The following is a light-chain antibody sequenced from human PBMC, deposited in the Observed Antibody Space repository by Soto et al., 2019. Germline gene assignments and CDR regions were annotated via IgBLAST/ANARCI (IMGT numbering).Light chain of an antibody. V-gene: IGKV3-11*01. J-gene: IGKJ2*03. CDR2: DAS. Sequence: EIVLTQSPATLSLSPGERATLSCRASQSVGSSLAWYQQKPGQAPRLLIYDASSRATGIPASFSGSGSGTDFTLTIGSLEPDDFAVYYCQQRSNWQYSFGQGTRLEIK. CDR1: QSVGSS. CDR3: QQRSNWQYS.